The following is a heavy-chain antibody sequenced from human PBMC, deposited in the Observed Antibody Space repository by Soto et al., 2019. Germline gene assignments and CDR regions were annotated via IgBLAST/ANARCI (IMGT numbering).Heavy chain of an antibody. CDR3: ARVYSSGWGEYYYYGMDV. CDR1: GGSISSSSYY. CDR2: IYYSGST. J-gene: IGHJ6*02. V-gene: IGHV4-39*02. D-gene: IGHD6-19*01. Sequence: SETLSLTCTVSGGSISSSSYYWGWTRQPPGKGLEWIGIIYYSGSTYYNPSLKSRVTISADTSKNHFSLKLSSVTAADTAVYYCARVYSSGWGEYYYYGMDVWGQGTTVTVS.